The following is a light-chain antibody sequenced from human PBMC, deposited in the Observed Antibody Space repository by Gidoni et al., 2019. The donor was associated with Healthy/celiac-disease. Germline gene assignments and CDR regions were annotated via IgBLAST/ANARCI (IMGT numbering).Light chain of an antibody. CDR3: QQYYSYPPL. J-gene: IGKJ2*01. Sequence: AIRMTQSPSSLSASTGDRVTITCRASQGISSYLAWYQQKPGKAPKLLIYAASTLQSGVPSRFSGSGSGTDFTLTISCLQSEDFATYYCQQYYSYPPLFXPXTKLDIK. V-gene: IGKV1-8*01. CDR2: AAS. CDR1: QGISSY.